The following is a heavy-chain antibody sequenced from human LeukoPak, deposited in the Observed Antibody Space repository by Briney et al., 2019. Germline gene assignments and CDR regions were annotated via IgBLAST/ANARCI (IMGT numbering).Heavy chain of an antibody. V-gene: IGHV1-24*01. CDR3: AMHSGSSDVFDI. CDR1: GYTFTDFY. CDR2: FDPEHDTT. J-gene: IGHJ3*02. Sequence: ASVKVSCKVSGYTFTDFYMQWVRQAPGEGLEWMGGFDPEHDTTIYAQKFQGRVTMTEDTSIDTAYMELSSLRSEDTAVYYCAMHSGSSDVFDIWGQGTLVTVSS. D-gene: IGHD1-26*01.